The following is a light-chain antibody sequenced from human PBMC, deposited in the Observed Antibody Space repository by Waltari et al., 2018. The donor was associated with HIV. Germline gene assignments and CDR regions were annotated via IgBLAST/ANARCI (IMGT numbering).Light chain of an antibody. CDR3: ASWDDTLGVV. J-gene: IGLJ2*01. CDR2: SNS. CDR1: PSNIGNNS. V-gene: IGLV1-44*01. Sequence: QSVLTQPPSASGTPGQRVTISCSGSPSNIGNNSVNWYQQFPESAPKLLLYSNSQRPLGVPDRFSGSKSGSSASLAISGPQADDEAHYYCASWDDTLGVVFGGGTTLTVL.